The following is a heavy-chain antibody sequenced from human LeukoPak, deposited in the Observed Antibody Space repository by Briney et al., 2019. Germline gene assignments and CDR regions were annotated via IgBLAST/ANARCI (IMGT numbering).Heavy chain of an antibody. CDR2: ISYDGSNK. Sequence: GGSLRLSCAASGFTFSSYGMHWVRQAPGKGLEWVAVISYDGSNKYYAGSVKGRFTISRDNSKNTLYLQMNSLRAEDTAVYYCAKESYGDLYFDYWGQGTLVTVSS. J-gene: IGHJ4*02. CDR1: GFTFSSYG. CDR3: AKESYGDLYFDY. D-gene: IGHD4-17*01. V-gene: IGHV3-30*18.